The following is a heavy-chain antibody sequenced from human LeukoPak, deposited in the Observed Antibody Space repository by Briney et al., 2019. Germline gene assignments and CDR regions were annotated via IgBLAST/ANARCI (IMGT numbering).Heavy chain of an antibody. Sequence: SEILSLTCTVSGGSISSYYWSWIRQPPGKGLEWIGYIYYSGSTNYNPSLKSRVTISVDTSKNQFSLKLSSVTAADTAVYYCARSYSSGWYAGVHDYWGQGTLVTVSS. CDR2: IYYSGST. D-gene: IGHD6-19*01. CDR3: ARSYSSGWYAGVHDY. J-gene: IGHJ4*02. V-gene: IGHV4-59*01. CDR1: GGSISSYY.